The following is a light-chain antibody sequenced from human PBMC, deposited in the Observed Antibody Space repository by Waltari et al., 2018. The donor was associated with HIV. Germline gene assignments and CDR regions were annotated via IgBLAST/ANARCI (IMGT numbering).Light chain of an antibody. CDR3: QQYKNWPSRT. CDR1: QSVSSN. Sequence: EIVMTQSPATLSVSPGERATLSCRASQSVSSNLAWYQQKPVQAPRLLIYGASTRATVIPARFIGSGSGTEFTLTISSLQSEDFAVYYCQQYKNWPSRTFGGGTKVEIK. CDR2: GAS. V-gene: IGKV3-15*01. J-gene: IGKJ4*01.